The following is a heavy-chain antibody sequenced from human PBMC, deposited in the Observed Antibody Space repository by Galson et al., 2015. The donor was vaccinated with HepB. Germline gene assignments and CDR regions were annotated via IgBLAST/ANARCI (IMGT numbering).Heavy chain of an antibody. CDR1: GFTFDDYA. CDR3: AKDKRGSYPGLIDY. Sequence: SLRLSCAASGFTFDDYAMHWVRQAPGKGLEWVSLITWDGGSTYYAASVKGRFSISRDNDKNSVALEMNSLRGEDTALYFCAKDKRGSYPGLIDYWGQGTLVSVPP. V-gene: IGHV3-43D*04. J-gene: IGHJ4*02. D-gene: IGHD1-26*01. CDR2: ITWDGGST.